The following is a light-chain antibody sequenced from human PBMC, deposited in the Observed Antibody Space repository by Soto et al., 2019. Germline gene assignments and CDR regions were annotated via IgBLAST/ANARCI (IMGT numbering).Light chain of an antibody. V-gene: IGLV1-44*01. CDR3: AAWDDSLNAYV. CDR2: SNN. J-gene: IGLJ1*01. CDR1: SSNIGSNT. Sequence: QSVLTQPTSASGTPGQRVTISCSGSSSNIGSNTVNWYQQLPGTAPKLLIYSNNQRPSGVPDRFSGSKSGTSASLAISGLQSEDEADYYCAAWDDSLNAYVFGTGTKLTVL.